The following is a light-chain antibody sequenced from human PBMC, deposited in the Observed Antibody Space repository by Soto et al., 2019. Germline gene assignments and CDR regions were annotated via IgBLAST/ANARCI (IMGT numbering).Light chain of an antibody. Sequence: EIVLTQSPATLSVAPGERAALSCRASQCVSNNLAWYQQKPGQPPMLLIFGASTRAIGIPARFSGSGSEAEFALTINTPQSEDFAVYYCQQYSVWPPTFGGGTMVEIK. CDR2: GAS. CDR1: QCVSNN. V-gene: IGKV3D-15*01. CDR3: QQYSVWPPT. J-gene: IGKJ4*01.